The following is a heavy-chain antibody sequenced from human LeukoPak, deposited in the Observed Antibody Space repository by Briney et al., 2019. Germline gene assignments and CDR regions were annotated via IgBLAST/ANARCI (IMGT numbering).Heavy chain of an antibody. Sequence: ASVKVSFKASGYTFTIYGISWVRQAPGQGLEWMGWISAYNGNTNYAQKLQGRVTMTTDTSTSTAYMELRSLRSDDTAVYYCARDPYGEGEPDYWGQGTLVTVSS. V-gene: IGHV1-18*04. J-gene: IGHJ4*02. D-gene: IGHD4-17*01. CDR1: GYTFTIYG. CDR2: ISAYNGNT. CDR3: ARDPYGEGEPDY.